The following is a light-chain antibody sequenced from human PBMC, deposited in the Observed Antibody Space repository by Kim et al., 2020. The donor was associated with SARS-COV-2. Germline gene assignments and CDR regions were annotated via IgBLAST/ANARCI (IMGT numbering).Light chain of an antibody. CDR2: VAS. Sequence: ASVGDRVTITCRASQGISNYLAWFQQKPGKVPKRLIYVASNLQSGVPARFSGSGSRTEVTLTISSLQPEDFAIYSCLQYNDYPRTFGQGTKVDIK. J-gene: IGKJ1*01. CDR3: LQYNDYPRT. CDR1: QGISNY. V-gene: IGKV1-17*03.